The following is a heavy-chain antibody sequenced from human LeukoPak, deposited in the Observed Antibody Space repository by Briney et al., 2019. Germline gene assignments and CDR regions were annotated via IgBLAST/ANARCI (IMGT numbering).Heavy chain of an antibody. CDR3: ARERGYCFDP. J-gene: IGHJ5*02. Sequence: PSETLSLTCAVYGGSFSGSFSDYYWTCIRQTPGKGLEWIGEIHHSGSTNYRPSLNSRVPMSVDRSKNQCSLKLSSVTAADTAVYYCARERGYCFDPWGHGMLVTVSS. CDR1: GGSFSGSFSDYY. V-gene: IGHV4-34*01. CDR2: IHHSGST. D-gene: IGHD3-3*01.